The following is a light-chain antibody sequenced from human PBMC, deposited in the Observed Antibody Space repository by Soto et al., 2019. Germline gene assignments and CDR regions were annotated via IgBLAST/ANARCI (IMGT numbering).Light chain of an antibody. CDR1: QSVDSTY. CDR2: ATS. J-gene: IGKJ1*01. CDR3: QQRNNWPPIT. V-gene: IGKV3-11*01. Sequence: EIVLTQSPGTLSLSPGERATLSCRASQSVDSTYLAWYQQKPDQSPRLLIYATSTRATGIPARFSGSGSGTDFTLTIDNLEPEDFAIYYCQQRNNWPPITFGQGTKVDIK.